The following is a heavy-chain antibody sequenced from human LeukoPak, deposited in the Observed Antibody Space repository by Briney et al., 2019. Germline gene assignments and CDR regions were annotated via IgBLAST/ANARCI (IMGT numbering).Heavy chain of an antibody. CDR1: GFTFNSYW. CDR3: HTFYDYVWGSYRYHYDX. J-gene: IGHJ4*02. CDR2: IKRDGSEK. Sequence: GGSLRLSCAASGFTFNSYWMNWVRQAPGKGLEWVANIKRDGSEKYYVDSVKGRFTISRDNSKNTLYLQMNSLRAEDTAVYYCHTFYDYVWGSYRYHYDXWGXGTXVTVSS. D-gene: IGHD3-16*02. V-gene: IGHV3-7*01.